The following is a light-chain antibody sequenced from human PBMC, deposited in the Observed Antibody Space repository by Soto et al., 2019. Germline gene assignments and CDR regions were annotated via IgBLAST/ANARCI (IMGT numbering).Light chain of an antibody. V-gene: IGKV3-15*01. CDR3: QQYSNWPPIT. J-gene: IGKJ5*01. Sequence: ELVLTQSPGTLSLSPGERATLSCRASQSVSIHLAWYQQKPGQAPRLLIYDTSTRATGIPARFSGIGCGTEFTLTISSLQSEDFAVYYGQQYSNWPPITFGQGTRLDIK. CDR1: QSVSIH. CDR2: DTS.